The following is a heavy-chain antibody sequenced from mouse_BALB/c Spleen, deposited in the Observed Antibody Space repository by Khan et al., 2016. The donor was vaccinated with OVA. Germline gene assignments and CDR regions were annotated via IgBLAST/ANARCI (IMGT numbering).Heavy chain of an antibody. V-gene: IGHV1-77*01. J-gene: IGHJ3*01. Sequence: QMQLEESGAELARPGASVQLSCKASGYTFTDYYINWVKQRTGQGLEWIGEISPGSGDTYYNERFKGKATLTADKSSSTAYMQLSSLTSEASAVYFCARRNYFGYTFAYWGQGTLVTVSA. CDR2: ISPGSGDT. D-gene: IGHD1-2*01. CDR1: GYTFTDYY. CDR3: ARRNYFGYTFAY.